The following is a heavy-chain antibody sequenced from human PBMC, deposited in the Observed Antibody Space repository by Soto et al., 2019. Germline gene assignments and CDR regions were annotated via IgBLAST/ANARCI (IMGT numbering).Heavy chain of an antibody. V-gene: IGHV4-39*01. J-gene: IGHJ6*02. CDR2: IYYSGST. D-gene: IGHD6-13*01. CDR3: ASMYSSSWYHLDYYYYGMDV. CDR1: GGSISSSSYY. Sequence: SETLSLTCTVSGGSISSSSYYWGWIRQPPGKGLEWIGSIYYSGSTYYNPSLKSRVTISVDTSKNQFSLKLSSVTAADTAVYYCASMYSSSWYHLDYYYYGMDVWGQGTTVTSP.